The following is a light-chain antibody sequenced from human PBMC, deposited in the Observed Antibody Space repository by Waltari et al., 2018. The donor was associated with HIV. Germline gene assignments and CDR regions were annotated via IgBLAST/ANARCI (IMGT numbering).Light chain of an antibody. V-gene: IGLV3-10*01. Sequence: SYELTQPPSVSVSPGQTARITCSGDALPKKYAYWYQQKSGQAPGLVIYDDSKRPSWIPERFSGSSSGTMATLTISGAQVEDEADYYCYSTDSSGNHRVFGGGTKLTVL. CDR3: YSTDSSGNHRV. CDR2: DDS. J-gene: IGLJ3*02. CDR1: ALPKKY.